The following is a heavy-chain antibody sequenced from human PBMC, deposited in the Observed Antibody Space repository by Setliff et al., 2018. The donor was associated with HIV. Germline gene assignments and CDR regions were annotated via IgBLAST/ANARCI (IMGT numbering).Heavy chain of an antibody. J-gene: IGHJ4*02. CDR2: ITPSDSYT. V-gene: IGHV1-46*01. CDR1: GYIFTSHK. Sequence: VKVSCKASGYIFTSHKIHWVRQAPGQGLEWMGIITPSDSYTVYAQKFQGRVTMTRDTSTSTVYMELSSLRSDDTAVYYCARDNIIWSKDYWGQGTLVTVSS. D-gene: IGHD3-10*01. CDR3: ARDNIIWSKDY.